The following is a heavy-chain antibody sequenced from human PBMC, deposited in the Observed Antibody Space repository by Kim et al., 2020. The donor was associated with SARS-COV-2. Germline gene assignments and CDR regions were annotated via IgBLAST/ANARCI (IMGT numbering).Heavy chain of an antibody. D-gene: IGHD6-13*01. CDR2: T. CDR3: TTLISAAGRGY. Sequence: TDYAAPVRGRFTVSRDDSKDMLYLQMDSLKTEDTAIYYCTTLISAAGRGYWGQGTLVTVSS. J-gene: IGHJ4*02. V-gene: IGHV3-15*01.